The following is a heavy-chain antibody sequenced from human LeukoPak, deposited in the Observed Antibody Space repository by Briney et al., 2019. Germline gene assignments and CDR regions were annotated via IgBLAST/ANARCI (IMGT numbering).Heavy chain of an antibody. V-gene: IGHV3-23*01. Sequence: GGSLRLSCAASGFTFSSYAMNRVRQAPGKGLEWVSGISANGGSTYYGDSVKGRFTISRDNSKNMLFLQMNSLRAEDTALYYCAKIPGRIAADGTGWGQGTLVTVSS. CDR3: AKIPGRIAADGTG. CDR2: ISANGGST. CDR1: GFTFSSYA. J-gene: IGHJ4*02. D-gene: IGHD6-13*01.